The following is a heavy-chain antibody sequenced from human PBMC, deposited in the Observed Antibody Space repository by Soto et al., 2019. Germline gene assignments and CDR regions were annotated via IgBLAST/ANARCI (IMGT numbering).Heavy chain of an antibody. Sequence: SGPTLVNPTQTLTLTCTFSGFSLTTSGAGVGWIRQPPGKALEWLALICWNDDKRYSPSLRGRLTITKDTSKNQVVLAMTNMDPVDTATYYCAHHTITPATNWFDPWGLGTLVTVSS. CDR3: AHHTITPATNWFDP. J-gene: IGHJ5*02. CDR1: GFSLTTSGAG. CDR2: ICWNDDK. V-gene: IGHV2-5*01. D-gene: IGHD2-2*01.